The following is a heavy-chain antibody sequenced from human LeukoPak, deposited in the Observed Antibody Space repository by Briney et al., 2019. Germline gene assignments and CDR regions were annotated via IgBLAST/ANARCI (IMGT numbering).Heavy chain of an antibody. CDR1: GFTFSNAW. J-gene: IGHJ4*02. CDR3: TTTTGGWLRDY. CDR2: IKSKTDGGTT. V-gene: IGHV3-15*01. Sequence: PGGSLRLSCAASGFTFSNAWMSWVRQAPGEGLEWVGRIKSKTDGGTTDYAAPVKGRFTISRDDSKNTLYLQMNSLKTEDTAVYYCTTTTGGWLRDYWGQGTLVTVSS. D-gene: IGHD5-12*01.